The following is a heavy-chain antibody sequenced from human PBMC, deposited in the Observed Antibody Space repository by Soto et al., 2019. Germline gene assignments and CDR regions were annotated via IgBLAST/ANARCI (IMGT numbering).Heavy chain of an antibody. J-gene: IGHJ4*02. Sequence: QVQLKESGPGLVKPSETLSLTCTVSGGSISSYYWSWIRQPPGKGLEWIGYIYYSGTTNYNPALKSRVIISVDTSKNQFSLKLSSVTAADTAVYYCARRYGSAIAYWGQGTLVTVSS. CDR2: IYYSGTT. D-gene: IGHD1-26*01. CDR1: GGSISSYY. V-gene: IGHV4-59*08. CDR3: ARRYGSAIAY.